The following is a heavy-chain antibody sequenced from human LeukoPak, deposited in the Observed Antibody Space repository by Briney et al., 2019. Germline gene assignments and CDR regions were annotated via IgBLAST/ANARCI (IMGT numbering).Heavy chain of an antibody. CDR3: ARVGVAGPYYFDY. Sequence: SETLSLTCTVSGGSISSGDYYWSWIRQPPGKGLEWIGYIYYTGSTNYNPSLKSRVTISVDTSKNRFSLRLSSVTAADTAVYFCARVGVAGPYYFDYWGQGTLVTVSS. V-gene: IGHV4-61*08. CDR1: GGSISSGDYY. D-gene: IGHD6-19*01. J-gene: IGHJ4*02. CDR2: IYYTGST.